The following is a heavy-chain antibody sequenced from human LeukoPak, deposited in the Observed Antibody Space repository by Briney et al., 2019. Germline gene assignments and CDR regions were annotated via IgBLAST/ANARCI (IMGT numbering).Heavy chain of an antibody. CDR1: GFTFSSYE. CDR3: AREWVDIVATTYYYYGMDV. V-gene: IGHV3-48*03. Sequence: GGSLRLSCATSGFTFSSYEMNWVRQAPGKGLEWVSYISSSGSTIYYADSVKGRFTISRDNAKNSLYLQMNSLRAEDTAVYYCAREWVDIVATTYYYYGMDVWGQGSTVTVSS. D-gene: IGHD5-12*01. J-gene: IGHJ6*02. CDR2: ISSSGSTI.